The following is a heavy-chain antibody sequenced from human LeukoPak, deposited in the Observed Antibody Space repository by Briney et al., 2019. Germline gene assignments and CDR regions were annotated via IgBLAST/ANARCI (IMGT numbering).Heavy chain of an antibody. Sequence: GGSLRLSCAASGFRFSSYWMSWVRQAPGKWLEWVANIKEDGSEKNYVDSVKGRFTISRDNAKNSLYLQMNTLRAEDTAVYYCGRSGIVTTAVPFWGQGTLVTVSS. J-gene: IGHJ4*02. CDR1: GFRFSSYW. CDR3: GRSGIVTTAVPF. CDR2: IKEDGSEK. V-gene: IGHV3-7*01. D-gene: IGHD1-26*01.